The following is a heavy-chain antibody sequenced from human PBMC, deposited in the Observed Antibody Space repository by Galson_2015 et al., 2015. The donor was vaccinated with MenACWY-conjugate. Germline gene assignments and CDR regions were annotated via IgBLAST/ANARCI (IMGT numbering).Heavy chain of an antibody. CDR3: ARLVGGTPAPKYSSGWDFDY. V-gene: IGHV3-53*04. CDR1: GFSFSTHA. D-gene: IGHD6-19*01. J-gene: IGHJ4*02. CDR2: IYSGGST. Sequence: SLRLSCAASGFSFSTHAMSRVRQAPGKGLEWVSVIYSGGSTYYADSVKGRFTISRHNSKNTLYLQMNSLRAEDTAVYYCARLVGGTPAPKYSSGWDFDYWSQGTLVTVSS.